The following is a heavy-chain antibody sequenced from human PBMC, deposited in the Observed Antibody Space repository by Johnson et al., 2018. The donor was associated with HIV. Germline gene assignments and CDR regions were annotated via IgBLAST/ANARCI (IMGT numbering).Heavy chain of an antibody. CDR1: GFTVSSNY. V-gene: IGHV3-66*03. CDR2: IYSGGST. D-gene: IGHD6-25*01. CDR3: VKDLSSGYYTDALHI. Sequence: VKLVESGGGLIQPGGSLRLSCAASGFTVSSNYMSWVRQAPGKGLEWVSVIYSGGSTYYADSVMGRFTISRDNSKNTLYLQMNSLRPEDTALYYCVKDLSSGYYTDALHIWGQGTMVTVSS. J-gene: IGHJ3*02.